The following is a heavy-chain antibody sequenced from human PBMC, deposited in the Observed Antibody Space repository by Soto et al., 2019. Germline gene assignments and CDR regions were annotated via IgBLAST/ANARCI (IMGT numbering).Heavy chain of an antibody. D-gene: IGHD2-2*01. Sequence: GGSLRLSCAASGFTFDDYAMHWVRQAPGKGLEWVSGIRWNSGSIGYADSVKGRFTISRDNAKNSLYLQMNSLRAEDTALYYCAKGEDIVVVPAAMDVWGHGTTVTVSS. CDR1: GFTFDDYA. J-gene: IGHJ6*02. CDR2: IRWNSGSI. CDR3: AKGEDIVVVPAAMDV. V-gene: IGHV3-9*01.